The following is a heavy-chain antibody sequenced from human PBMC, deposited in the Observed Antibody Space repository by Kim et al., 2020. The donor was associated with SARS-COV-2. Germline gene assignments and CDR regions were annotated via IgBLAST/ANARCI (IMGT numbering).Heavy chain of an antibody. CDR3: ALSPLSSGWYLHYNWFDP. CDR2: IIPIFGTA. Sequence: SVKVSCKASGGTFSSYAINWVRQAPGQGLEWMGGIIPIFGTANYAQKFQGRVTITADESTSTAYMELSSLRSEDTAVYYCALSPLSSGWYLHYNWFDPWGQGTLVTVSS. V-gene: IGHV1-69*13. D-gene: IGHD6-19*01. CDR1: GGTFSSYA. J-gene: IGHJ5*02.